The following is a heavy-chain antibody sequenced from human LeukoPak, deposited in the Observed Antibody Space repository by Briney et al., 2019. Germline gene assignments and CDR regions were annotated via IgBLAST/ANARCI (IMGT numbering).Heavy chain of an antibody. CDR3: ATDSWHYDYVWGSYRRKGYFDY. Sequence: ASVKVSCKVSGYTLTELSMHWVRQAPGKGLEWMGGFDPEDGETIYAQKFQGRVTMTEDTSTDTAYIELSSLRSEDTAVYYCATDSWHYDYVWGSYRRKGYFDYWGQGTLVTVSS. CDR1: GYTLTELS. D-gene: IGHD3-16*02. J-gene: IGHJ4*02. V-gene: IGHV1-24*01. CDR2: FDPEDGET.